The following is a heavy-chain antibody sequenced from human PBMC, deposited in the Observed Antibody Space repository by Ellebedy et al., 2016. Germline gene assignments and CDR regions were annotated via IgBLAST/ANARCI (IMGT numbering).Heavy chain of an antibody. V-gene: IGHV4-34*01. CDR1: GGSFSAYY. CDR2: INHSGST. Sequence: SQTLSLTXXVYGGSFSAYYWSWIRQPPGKGLEWIGEINHSGSTNYNPSLKSRVTISVDTSKNQFSLKLSSVTAADTAVYYCARGGITIFGVVINYYYYMDVWGKGTTVTVSS. CDR3: ARGGITIFGVVINYYYYMDV. D-gene: IGHD3-3*01. J-gene: IGHJ6*03.